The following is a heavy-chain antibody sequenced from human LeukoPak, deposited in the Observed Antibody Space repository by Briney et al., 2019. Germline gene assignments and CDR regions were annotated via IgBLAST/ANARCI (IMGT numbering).Heavy chain of an antibody. D-gene: IGHD6-19*01. J-gene: IGHJ3*02. V-gene: IGHV3-33*01. CDR2: IRYDGNKQ. CDR1: GFTFSSFV. CDR3: AREVDWIAVAGKAFDI. Sequence: GGSLRLSCVASGFTFSSFVMHWVRQAPGTGLVWVAVIRYDGNKQYYEDSVKGRFTVSRDNSKNTLYLQMNSLSVEDTAVYYCAREVDWIAVAGKAFDIWGQGTMVTVSS.